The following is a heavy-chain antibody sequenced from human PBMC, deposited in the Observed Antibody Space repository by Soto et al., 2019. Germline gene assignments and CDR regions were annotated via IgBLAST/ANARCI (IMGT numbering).Heavy chain of an antibody. D-gene: IGHD5-12*01. J-gene: IGHJ4*02. Sequence: QVQLVESGGGVVQPGKSLRLSCAASGFTFSSYGMHWVRQAPGKGLEWVAVIWYDGRNTNNADSVKDRFTISRDNSKNTLYLQMNSLRGKDTAVYYVARDRECDIARKSFAYWGEGTLVPVSS. V-gene: IGHV3-33*01. CDR2: IWYDGRNT. CDR3: ARDRECDIARKSFAY. CDR1: GFTFSSYG.